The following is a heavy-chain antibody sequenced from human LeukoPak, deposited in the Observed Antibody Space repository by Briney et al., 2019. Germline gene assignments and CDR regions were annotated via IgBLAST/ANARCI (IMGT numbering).Heavy chain of an antibody. CDR3: ARAYKKQWLVSN. J-gene: IGHJ4*02. Sequence: SETLSLTCTVSGGSFSSGDYYWSWPRQPPGTGREWIGYIYYSGSTYYNPSLKSRVTISVDTSKNQFSLKLSSVTAADTAVYYCARAYKKQWLVSNWGQGTLVTVS. CDR2: IYYSGST. V-gene: IGHV4-30-4*08. D-gene: IGHD6-19*01. CDR1: GGSFSSGDYY.